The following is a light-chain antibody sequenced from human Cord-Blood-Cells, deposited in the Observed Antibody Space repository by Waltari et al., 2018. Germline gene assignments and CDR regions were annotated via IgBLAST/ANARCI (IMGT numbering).Light chain of an antibody. J-gene: IGKJ4*01. Sequence: DIVLIQTPLSLSVTPGQPASISCKSSQSLLHSDGKTYLYWYLHKPGQSPQLLIYEVSCRFSGVPDRFSGSGSGTDFTLKISRVEAEDVGVYYCMQGIHLLTFGGGTKVEIK. CDR2: EVS. V-gene: IGKV2-29*02. CDR1: QSLLHSDGKTY. CDR3: MQGIHLLT.